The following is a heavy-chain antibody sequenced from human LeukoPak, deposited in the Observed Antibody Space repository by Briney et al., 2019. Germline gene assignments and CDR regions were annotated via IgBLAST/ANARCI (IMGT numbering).Heavy chain of an antibody. CDR3: ARVVRNYDFWSGYYLYYYYGMDV. D-gene: IGHD3-3*01. Sequence: SETLSLTCTVSGGSVSSGSYYWSWIRPPPGKGLEWIGYIYYSGSTYYNPSLKSRVTISVDTSKNQFSLKLSSVTAADTAVYYCARVVRNYDFWSGYYLYYYYGMDVWGQGTTVTVSS. CDR1: GGSVSSGSYY. J-gene: IGHJ6*02. CDR2: IYYSGST. V-gene: IGHV4-61*01.